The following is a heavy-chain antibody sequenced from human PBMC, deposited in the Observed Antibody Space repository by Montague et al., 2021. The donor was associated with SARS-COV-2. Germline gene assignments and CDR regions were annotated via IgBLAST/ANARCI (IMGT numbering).Heavy chain of an antibody. CDR3: ARGGSWLYYFDY. CDR2: TYYGSKWYN. V-gene: IGHV6-1*01. D-gene: IGHD6-13*01. Sequence: CAISGDSVSSDSAAWNWIRQSPSRGLEWLGRTYYGSKWYNDYAVSVKSRITINPDTSKNQFSLQLNSVTPEDTAVYYCARGGSWLYYFDYWGQGTLVTVSS. CDR1: GDSVSSDSAA. J-gene: IGHJ4*02.